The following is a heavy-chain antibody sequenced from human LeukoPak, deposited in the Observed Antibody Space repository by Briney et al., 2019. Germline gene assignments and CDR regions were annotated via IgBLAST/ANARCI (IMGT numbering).Heavy chain of an antibody. V-gene: IGHV1-69*01. Sequence: SVKVSCKASGGTFSSYAISWVRQAPGQGLEWMGGIIPIFGTANYAQKFQGRATITADESTSTAYMELSSLRSEDTAVYYCARGGNPTYYYGSGSYQHAFDIWGQGTMVTVSS. CDR1: GGTFSSYA. J-gene: IGHJ3*02. CDR3: ARGGNPTYYYGSGSYQHAFDI. D-gene: IGHD3-10*01. CDR2: IIPIFGTA.